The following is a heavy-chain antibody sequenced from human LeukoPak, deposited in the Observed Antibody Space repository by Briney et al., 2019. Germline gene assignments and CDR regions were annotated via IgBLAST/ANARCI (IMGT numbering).Heavy chain of an antibody. D-gene: IGHD3-22*01. CDR2: INPSGGST. CDR1: GYTFTSYY. J-gene: IGHJ4*02. CDR3: ARVRNYYDSSGYSYYFDY. V-gene: IGHV1-46*01. Sequence: ASVKVSCKASGYTFTSYYMHWVRQAPGQGLEWMGIINPSGGSTSYAQKFQGRVTMTRDTSTSTVYMELSSLRSEDTAVYYCARVRNYYDSSGYSYYFDYWGQGTLVTVSP.